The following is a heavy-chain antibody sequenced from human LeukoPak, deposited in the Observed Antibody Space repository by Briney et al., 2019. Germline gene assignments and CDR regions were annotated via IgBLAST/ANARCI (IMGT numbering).Heavy chain of an antibody. CDR3: ARDPNTTPPWYYYYGMDV. D-gene: IGHD1-1*01. CDR1: GFPFSNYW. Sequence: PGGSLRLSCAASGFPFSNYWMHWVRQAPGKGLVWVSRVNSDGSTTNYADSVKGRFTISRDNAKNSLYLQMNSLRAEDTAVYYCARDPNTTPPWYYYYGMDVWGQGTTVTVSS. V-gene: IGHV3-74*01. CDR2: VNSDGSTT. J-gene: IGHJ6*02.